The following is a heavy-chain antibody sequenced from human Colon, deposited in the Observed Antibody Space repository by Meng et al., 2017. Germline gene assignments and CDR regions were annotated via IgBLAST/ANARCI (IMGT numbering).Heavy chain of an antibody. Sequence: GESLKISCAASGFTFSSYAMSWVRQAPEKGLEWVSVISSSGDTYHADSVKGRFSISRDNSKNTVYLQKSSLRAENPAIYYCAKSTGRYSSYGDYWGQRTLVTVSS. D-gene: IGHD3-16*02. CDR1: GFTFSSYA. CDR2: ISSSGDT. V-gene: IGHV3-23*01. CDR3: AKSTGRYSSYGDY. J-gene: IGHJ4*02.